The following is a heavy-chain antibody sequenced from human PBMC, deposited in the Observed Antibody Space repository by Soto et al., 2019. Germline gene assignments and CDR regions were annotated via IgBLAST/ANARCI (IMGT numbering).Heavy chain of an antibody. CDR2: ISSSSSTI. D-gene: IGHD3-3*02. Sequence: PGGSLRLSCAASGFTFSSYSMNWVRQAPGKGLEWVSYISSSSSTIYYADSVKGRFTISRDNSKNTLYLQMNSLRAEDTAVYYCAKESISRYYYYYGMAVSAQGTTVLVSS. CDR3: AKESISRYYYYYGMAV. J-gene: IGHJ6*01. CDR1: GFTFSSYS. V-gene: IGHV3-48*01.